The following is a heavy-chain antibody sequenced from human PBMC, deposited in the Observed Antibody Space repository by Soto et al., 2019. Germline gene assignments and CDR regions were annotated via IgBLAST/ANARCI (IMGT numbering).Heavy chain of an antibody. Sequence: GSLSLSCAASGFSFRSYAMSWVRQAPVNVLEWVSALSGSTYYADSVKGRFTISRDNSKNTLYLQMNSLRAEDTAVYYCATGKTSIAARSHYYYYGMDVWGQGTTVTVSS. CDR1: GFSFRSYA. CDR2: LSGST. J-gene: IGHJ6*02. CDR3: ATGKTSIAARSHYYYYGMDV. V-gene: IGHV3-23*01. D-gene: IGHD6-6*01.